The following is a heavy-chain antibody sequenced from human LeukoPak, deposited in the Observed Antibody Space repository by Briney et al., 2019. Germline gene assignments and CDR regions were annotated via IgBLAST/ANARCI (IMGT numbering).Heavy chain of an antibody. J-gene: IGHJ6*03. Sequence: GGSLRLSCAASGFTVSSNYMSWVRQAPGKGLEWVSVIYSGGSTYYADSVKGRFTISRDNSKNTLYLQMNSLRAEDTAVYYCARCSSGYYYYYYMDVWGKGTTVTVSS. D-gene: IGHD6-25*01. CDR2: IYSGGST. V-gene: IGHV3-53*01. CDR1: GFTVSSNY. CDR3: ARCSSGYYYYYYMDV.